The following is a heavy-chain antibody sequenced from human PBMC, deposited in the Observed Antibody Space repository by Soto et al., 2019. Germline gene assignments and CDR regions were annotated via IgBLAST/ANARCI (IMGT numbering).Heavy chain of an antibody. D-gene: IGHD5-12*01. J-gene: IGHJ4*02. CDR1: GFTFSGYA. CDR2: ISYDGSNK. Sequence: QVQLVESGGGVVQPGRSLRLSCAASGFTFSGYAMHWVRQAPGKGLEWVAVISYDGSNKYYADSVKGRFTISRDNSKNTLYLQMNSLRAEDTAVYYCARDRQNRYSGYDWGIPFDYWGQGTLVTVSS. CDR3: ARDRQNRYSGYDWGIPFDY. V-gene: IGHV3-30-3*01.